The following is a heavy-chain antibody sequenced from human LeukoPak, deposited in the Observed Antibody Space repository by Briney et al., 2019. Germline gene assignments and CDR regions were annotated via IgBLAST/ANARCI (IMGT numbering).Heavy chain of an antibody. D-gene: IGHD7-27*01. V-gene: IGHV3-23*01. CDR1: GFTFSSYA. CDR3: AKAPGFSDF. CDR2: ISGSSDNT. J-gene: IGHJ4*02. Sequence: GGSLRLSCVASGFTFSSYAMSWVRQAPGKGLEWVSTISGSSDNTFYAVSVKGRFTISRDNSKKTMYLQMNSLRADDTAVYYCAKAPGFSDFWGQGTLVTVSS.